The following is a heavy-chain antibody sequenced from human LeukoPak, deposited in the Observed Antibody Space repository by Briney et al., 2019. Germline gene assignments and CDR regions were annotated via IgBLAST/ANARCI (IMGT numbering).Heavy chain of an antibody. CDR1: GFTFSSYA. J-gene: IGHJ4*02. D-gene: IGHD1-26*01. CDR2: INSDGLIT. CDR3: ASLWDSPEGY. V-gene: IGHV3-74*01. Sequence: GRSLRLSCAASGFTFSSYAMHWVRQAPGKGLVWVSRINSDGLITNYADSVKGRFTVSRDNPKNTLYLQMNSLRAEDTAVYYCASLWDSPEGYWGQGTLVTVSS.